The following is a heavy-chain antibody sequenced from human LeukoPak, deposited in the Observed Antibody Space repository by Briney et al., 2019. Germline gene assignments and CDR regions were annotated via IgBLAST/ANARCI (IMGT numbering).Heavy chain of an antibody. D-gene: IGHD6-19*01. J-gene: IGHJ4*02. CDR3: AKDQSHSPLGGFIIAVAGTAVDY. V-gene: IGHV3-30*02. CDR2: IRNDGDVK. Sequence: GGSLRLSCAASGFTFSDFGIQWVRQTPGKGLEWVAFIRNDGDVKYYADSVKGRFSISRDNSKNTVYLQLNSLRAEDTAMYYCAKDQSHSPLGGFIIAVAGTAVDYWGQGTLVTVSS. CDR1: GFTFSDFG.